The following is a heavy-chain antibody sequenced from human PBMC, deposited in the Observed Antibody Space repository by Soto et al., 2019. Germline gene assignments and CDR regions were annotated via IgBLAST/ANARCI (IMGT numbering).Heavy chain of an antibody. J-gene: IGHJ5*01. CDR3: ARGTTVTNAEDS. CDR2: IFYHGAT. D-gene: IGHD4-17*01. Sequence: QVHLQESGPGLVKPSQTLSLTCTVSGTSVTTDTHYWNWIRQFPGQGLEWIGYIFYHGATSYNPSLKSRVTISLNTSKNQFSLKLSAVTAADTAVYYCARGTTVTNAEDSWGQGTRVTVSP. CDR1: GTSVTTDTHY. V-gene: IGHV4-31*03.